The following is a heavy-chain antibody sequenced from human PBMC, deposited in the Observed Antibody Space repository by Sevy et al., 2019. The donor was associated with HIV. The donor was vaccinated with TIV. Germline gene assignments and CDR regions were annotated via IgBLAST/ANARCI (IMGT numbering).Heavy chain of an antibody. V-gene: IGHV3-30*04. J-gene: IGHJ3*02. Sequence: GGSLRLSCAASGFTFSSYAMHWVRQAPGKGLEWVAVISYDGSNKYYADSVKGRFTISRDNSKNTLYLQMNSLRAEDTAVYYCARDDKSWYIVNWNSPFHPRMGSAFDIWGQGTMVTVSS. CDR2: ISYDGSNK. CDR3: ARDDKSWYIVNWNSPFHPRMGSAFDI. CDR1: GFTFSSYA. D-gene: IGHD1-7*01.